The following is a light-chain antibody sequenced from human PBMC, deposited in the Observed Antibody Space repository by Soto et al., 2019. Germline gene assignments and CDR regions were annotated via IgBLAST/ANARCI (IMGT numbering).Light chain of an antibody. CDR2: GAS. Sequence: EIVLTQSPGTLSLSPGERATLSCRASQSVWNNYLAWYQQKPGQAPRLVIYGASIRATGIPDRFSGSGSGTDFTLTISRLEPEDFAVYYCQQYGTTPPITFGQGTRLEIK. CDR1: QSVWNNY. J-gene: IGKJ5*01. CDR3: QQYGTTPPIT. V-gene: IGKV3-20*01.